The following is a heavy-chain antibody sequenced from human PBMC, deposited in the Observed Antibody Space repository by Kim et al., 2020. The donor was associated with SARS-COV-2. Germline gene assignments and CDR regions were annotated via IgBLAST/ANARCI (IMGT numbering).Heavy chain of an antibody. CDR3: ARAITYSSSFDY. CDR2: IYYSGST. D-gene: IGHD6-13*01. Sequence: SETLSLTCTVSGGSISSYYWSWIRQPPGKGLEWIGYIYYSGSTNYNPSLKSRVTISVDTSKNQFSLKLSSVTAADTAVYYCARAITYSSSFDYWGQGTLVTVSS. CDR1: GGSISSYY. J-gene: IGHJ4*02. V-gene: IGHV4-59*01.